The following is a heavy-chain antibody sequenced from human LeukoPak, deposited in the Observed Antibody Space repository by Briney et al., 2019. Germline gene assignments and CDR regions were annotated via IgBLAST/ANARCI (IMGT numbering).Heavy chain of an antibody. CDR2: IYYSGST. V-gene: IGHV4-59*01. CDR3: ARTDSKQQLVPSYYYYMDV. Sequence: SETLSLTCTVSGGSLSSYYWSWIRQPPGKGLEWIGYIYYSGSTNYNPSLKSRVTISVDTSKNQFSLKLSSVTAADTAVYYCARTDSKQQLVPSYYYYMDVWGKGTTVTVSS. D-gene: IGHD6-13*01. J-gene: IGHJ6*03. CDR1: GGSLSSYY.